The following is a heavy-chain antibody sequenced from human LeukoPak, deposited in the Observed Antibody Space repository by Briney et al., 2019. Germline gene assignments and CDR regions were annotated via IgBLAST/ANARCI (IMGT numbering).Heavy chain of an antibody. D-gene: IGHD3-10*01. CDR2: INHSGST. CDR1: GGSFSGYY. V-gene: IGHV4-34*01. CDR3: ARERITMVRGGPNDY. Sequence: SETLSLTCAVYGGSFSGYYWSWIRQPPGKGLEWIGEINHSGSTNYNPSLKSRVTISVDTSKNQFSLKLSSVTAADTAVYYCARERITMVRGGPNDYWGQGTLVTVSS. J-gene: IGHJ4*02.